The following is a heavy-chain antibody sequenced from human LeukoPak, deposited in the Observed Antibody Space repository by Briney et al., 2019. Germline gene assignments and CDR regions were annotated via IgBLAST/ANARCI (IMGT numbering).Heavy chain of an antibody. CDR1: GGSISSYY. V-gene: IGHV4-34*01. J-gene: IGHJ5*02. CDR3: ARGVAGEMSYGSGRKNWFDP. Sequence: SETLSLTCTVSGGSISSYYWSWIRQPPGKGLEWIGEINHSGSTNYNPSLKSRVTISVDTSKNQFSLKLSSVTAADTAVYYCARGVAGEMSYGSGRKNWFDPWGQGTLVTVSS. D-gene: IGHD3-10*01. CDR2: INHSGST.